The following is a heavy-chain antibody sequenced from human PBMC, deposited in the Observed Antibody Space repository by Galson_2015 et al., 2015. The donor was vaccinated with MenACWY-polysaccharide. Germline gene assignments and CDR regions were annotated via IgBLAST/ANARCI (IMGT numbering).Heavy chain of an antibody. CDR2: IYSSGST. D-gene: IGHD6-13*01. CDR1: GFTVSSNY. Sequence: SLRLSCAASGFTVSSNYMSWVRQAPGKGLEWVSVIYSSGSTYYADSVKGRFTISRDNSKNTLYLQMNSLRAEDTAVYYCAREGRQQLTFDYWGQGTLVTVSS. J-gene: IGHJ4*02. CDR3: AREGRQQLTFDY. V-gene: IGHV3-66*03.